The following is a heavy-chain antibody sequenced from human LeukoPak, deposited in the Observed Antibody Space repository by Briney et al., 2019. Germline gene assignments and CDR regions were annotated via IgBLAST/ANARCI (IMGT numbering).Heavy chain of an antibody. V-gene: IGHV3-9*01. CDR1: GFTFDDYA. D-gene: IGHD3-9*01. CDR3: ARDGVLRYFDYYYYYMDV. J-gene: IGHJ6*03. CDR2: ISWNSNSI. Sequence: GGSLRLSCAASGFTFDDYAMHWVRQAPGKGLEWVSGISWNSNSIAYADSVKGRFTISRDNAKNSLFLQMNSLRAEDTAVYYCARDGVLRYFDYYYYYMDVWGKGTTVTISS.